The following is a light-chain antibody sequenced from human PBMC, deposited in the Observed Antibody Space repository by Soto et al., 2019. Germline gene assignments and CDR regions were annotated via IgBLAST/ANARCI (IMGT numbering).Light chain of an antibody. CDR1: KRILYSPNNKNY. CDR2: GAS. J-gene: IGKJ5*01. V-gene: IGKV4-1*01. Sequence: ILMTKPPPSMPVALGESPITIPYPTKRILYSPNNKNYLAWCQQRTGKDPRILIYGASTRAAGIPDRFSGSGSGTDFTLTITRLETEDFAVYFCQQYTGPPTTFGQGTKLDIK. CDR3: QQYTGPPTT.